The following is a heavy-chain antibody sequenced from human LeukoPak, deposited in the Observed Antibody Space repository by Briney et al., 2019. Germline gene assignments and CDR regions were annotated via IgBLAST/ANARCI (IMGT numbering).Heavy chain of an antibody. CDR2: IYYSGST. D-gene: IGHD5-18*01. J-gene: IGHJ6*04. Sequence: PSETLSLTCTVSGGSVSSGSYYWSWIRQPPGKGLEWIGYIYYSGSTNYNPPLKSRVTISVDTSKNQFSLKLSSVTAADTAVHYCARHSYGPTVYYYGMDVWGKGTTVTVSS. CDR3: ARHSYGPTVYYYGMDV. CDR1: GGSVSSGSYY. V-gene: IGHV4-61*01.